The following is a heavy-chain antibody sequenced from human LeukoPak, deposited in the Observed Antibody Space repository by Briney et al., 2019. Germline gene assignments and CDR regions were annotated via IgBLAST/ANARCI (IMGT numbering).Heavy chain of an antibody. J-gene: IGHJ3*02. CDR2: IKQDGSEK. V-gene: IGHV3-7*01. Sequence: GGSLRLSCAASGFTFSSYWMSWVRQAPGKGLEWVANIKQDGSEKYYVDSVKGRFTISRDNAKNSLYLQMNSLRAEDTAVYYCAREAITEEGNDDAFDIWGQGTMVTVSS. CDR1: GFTFSSYW. D-gene: IGHD3-16*01. CDR3: AREAITEEGNDDAFDI.